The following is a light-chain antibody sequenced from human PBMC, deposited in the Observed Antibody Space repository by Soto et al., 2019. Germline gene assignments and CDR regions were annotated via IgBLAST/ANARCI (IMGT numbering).Light chain of an antibody. CDR2: DAS. V-gene: IGKV3-11*01. J-gene: IGKJ5*01. CDR3: QQRSNWPPST. CDR1: QSVSNY. Sequence: EIVLTQSPATLSLSPGERATLSCRASQSVSNYLAWYQQKPGQAPRLLIYDASNRATGIPARFSGSGSGTDFTXTISSLEPEDFAVYYCQQRSNWPPSTFGQGTRLEIK.